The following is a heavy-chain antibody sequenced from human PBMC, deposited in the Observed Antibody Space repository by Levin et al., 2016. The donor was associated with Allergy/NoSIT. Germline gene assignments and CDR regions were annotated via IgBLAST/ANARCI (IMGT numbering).Heavy chain of an antibody. CDR3: ARVLSNIVVVPAEIQYYYYYGMDV. Sequence: WIRQPPGKGLEWVANIKQDGSEKYYVDSVKGRFTISRDNAKNSLYLQMNSLRAEDTAVYYCARVLSNIVVVPAEIQYYYYYGMDVWGQRTTVTVSS. D-gene: IGHD2-2*01. V-gene: IGHV3-7*03. J-gene: IGHJ6*02. CDR2: IKQDGSEK.